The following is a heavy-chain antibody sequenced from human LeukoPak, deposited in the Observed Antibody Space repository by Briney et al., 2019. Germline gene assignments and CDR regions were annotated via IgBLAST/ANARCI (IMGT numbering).Heavy chain of an antibody. V-gene: IGHV4-39*01. CDR2: IYYSGST. Sequence: KRSETLSLTCTVSGGSISSSSYYWGWIRQPPGKGLEWIGSIYYSGSTYYNPSLKSRVTISVDTSKNQFSLKLSSVTAADTAVYYCARHGRRPAEDGMDVWGQGTTVTVSS. J-gene: IGHJ6*02. D-gene: IGHD1-1*01. CDR3: ARHGRRPAEDGMDV. CDR1: GGSISSSSYY.